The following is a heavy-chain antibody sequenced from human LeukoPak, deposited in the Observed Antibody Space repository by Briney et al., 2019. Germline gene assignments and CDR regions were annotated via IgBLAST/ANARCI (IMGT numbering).Heavy chain of an antibody. CDR3: ARDTPGGFQH. D-gene: IGHD2-15*01. J-gene: IGHJ1*01. V-gene: IGHV4-59*01. CDR1: GGSISSYY. CDR2: IYYSGST. Sequence: SETLSLTCTVSGGSISSYYWSWIRQPPGKGLEWIGYIYYSGSTNYNPSLKSRVTISVDTSKNQFSLKLSSVTAADTAVYYCARDTPGGFQHWGQGTLVAVSS.